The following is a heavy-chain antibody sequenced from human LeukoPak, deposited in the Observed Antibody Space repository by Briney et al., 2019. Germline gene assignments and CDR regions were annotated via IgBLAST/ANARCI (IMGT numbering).Heavy chain of an antibody. CDR1: GFTFDDYG. V-gene: IGHV3-20*04. J-gene: IGHJ4*02. Sequence: PGGSLRLSCAASGFTFDDYGMSWVRHAPGKGLEWVSGINWNGGSTGYADSVKGRFTISRDNAKNSLFLQMNNLRVEDTAVYYCAKDEVGGHFEYWGQGILVTVSS. CDR3: AKDEVGGHFEY. CDR2: INWNGGST.